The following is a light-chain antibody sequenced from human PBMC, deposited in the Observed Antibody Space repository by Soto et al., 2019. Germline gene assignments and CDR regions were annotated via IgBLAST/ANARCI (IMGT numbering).Light chain of an antibody. CDR1: TGAVTSGYY. CDR2: NTS. CDR3: LLYYGGARV. V-gene: IGLV7-43*01. J-gene: IGLJ1*01. Sequence: QAVVTQEPSLTVSPGGTVTLTCASSTGAVTSGYYPNWFQQKPGQAPRALIYNTSNKHSWTPARFSGSLLGGKAALTLSGVQPEDEAEYYCLLYYGGARVFGTGTKLTVL.